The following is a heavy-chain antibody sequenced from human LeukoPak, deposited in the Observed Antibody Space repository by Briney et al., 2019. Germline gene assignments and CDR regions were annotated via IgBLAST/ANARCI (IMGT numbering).Heavy chain of an antibody. CDR2: MHTSGST. J-gene: IGHJ4*02. V-gene: IGHV4-4*07. CDR3: ARDGGSGWYGY. Sequence: SETLSLTCTVSGGSISGYYWSWIRQPAGKGLEWIGRMHTSGSTNYSPSLKSRVTMSVDTSKNQFSLKLGSVTAADTAVYYCARDGGSGWYGYWGQGTLVTVSS. D-gene: IGHD6-19*01. CDR1: GGSISGYY.